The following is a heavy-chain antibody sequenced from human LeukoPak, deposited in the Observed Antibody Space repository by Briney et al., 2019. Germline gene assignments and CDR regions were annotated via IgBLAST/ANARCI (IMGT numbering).Heavy chain of an antibody. CDR1: GFTFSDFY. D-gene: IGHD2-15*01. V-gene: IGHV3-11*04. CDR2: ISSSGSTT. J-gene: IGHJ4*02. Sequence: GGSLRLSCVASGFTFSDFYMSWIRQAPGKGLEWISYISSSGSTTYYADSVKGRFTISRDNAKNSLYLQMNSLRAEDTAVYYCARMFSGCSGGSCYTEGGIDYWGQGTLVTVSS. CDR3: ARMFSGCSGGSCYTEGGIDY.